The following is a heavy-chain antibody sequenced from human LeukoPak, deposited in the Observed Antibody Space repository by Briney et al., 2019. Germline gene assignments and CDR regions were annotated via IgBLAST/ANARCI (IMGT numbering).Heavy chain of an antibody. CDR2: IYYSGST. V-gene: IGHV4-59*01. J-gene: IGHJ4*02. CDR3: ARVEDCGGDCAYYFDY. Sequence: SETLSLICTVSGGSISSYYWSWIRQPPGKGLEWIGYIYYSGSTNYNPSLKSRVTISVDTSKNQFSLKLSSVTAADTAVYYCARVEDCGGDCAYYFDYWGQGTLVTVSS. CDR1: GGSISSYY. D-gene: IGHD2-21*02.